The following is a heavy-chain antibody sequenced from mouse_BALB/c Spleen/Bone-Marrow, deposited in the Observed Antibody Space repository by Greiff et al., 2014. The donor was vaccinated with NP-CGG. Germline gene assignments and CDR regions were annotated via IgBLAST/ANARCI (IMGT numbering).Heavy chain of an antibody. CDR2: IYPGNVNT. CDR1: GYTFPSYY. Sequence: LEESGPELVKPGASVRISCEASGYTFPSYYIHWVKQRPGQGLEWIGWIYPGNVNTKYNEKFKGKATLTADKSSSTAYMQLSSLTSEDSAVYFCARDTMDYWGQGTSVTVSS. J-gene: IGHJ4*01. CDR3: ARDTMDY. V-gene: IGHV1S56*01.